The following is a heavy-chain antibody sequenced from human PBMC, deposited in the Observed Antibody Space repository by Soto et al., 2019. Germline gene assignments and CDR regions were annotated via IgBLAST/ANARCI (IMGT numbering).Heavy chain of an antibody. CDR2: IYYSGST. CDR3: ARNYDFWSSPLDP. D-gene: IGHD3-3*01. CDR1: GGSISSGDYY. J-gene: IGHJ5*02. Sequence: ASETLSLTCTVSGGSISSGDYYWSWIRQPPGKGLGWIGYIYYSGSTYYNPSLKSRVTISVDTSKNQFSLKLSSVTAADTAVYYCARNYDFWSSPLDPWGQGTLVTVSS. V-gene: IGHV4-30-4*01.